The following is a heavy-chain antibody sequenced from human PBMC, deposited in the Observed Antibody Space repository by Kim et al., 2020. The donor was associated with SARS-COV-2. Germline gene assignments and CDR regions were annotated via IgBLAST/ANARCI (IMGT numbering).Heavy chain of an antibody. V-gene: IGHV7-4-1*02. CDR2: INTNTGNP. Sequence: ASVKVSCKASGYTFTSYAMNWVRQAPGQGLEWMGWINTNTGNPTYAQGFTGRFVFSLDTSVSTAYLQISSLKAEDTAVYYCARDLWGYYGSGSYLGAFDIWGQGTMVTVSS. CDR3: ARDLWGYYGSGSYLGAFDI. CDR1: GYTFTSYA. D-gene: IGHD3-10*01. J-gene: IGHJ3*02.